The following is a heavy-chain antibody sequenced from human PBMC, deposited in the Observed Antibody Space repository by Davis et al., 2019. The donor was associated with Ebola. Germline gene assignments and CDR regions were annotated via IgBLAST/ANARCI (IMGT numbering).Heavy chain of an antibody. CDR3: ARDNYWKLDY. J-gene: IGHJ4*02. V-gene: IGHV3-21*01. CDR1: GFAFSSYT. D-gene: IGHD4-11*01. CDR2: ISTARSYI. Sequence: GESLKISCAASGFAFSSYTMNWVRQAPGKGLEWVASISTARSYIYYVDSVKGRFTISRDNAKNSLYLQMDSLRVEDTAVYYCARDNYWKLDYWGQGILVTVSS.